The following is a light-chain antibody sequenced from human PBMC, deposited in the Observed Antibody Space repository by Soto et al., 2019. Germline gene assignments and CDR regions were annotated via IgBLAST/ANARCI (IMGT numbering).Light chain of an antibody. CDR3: QQYGSSPPIT. J-gene: IGKJ5*01. CDR2: GAS. CDR1: HSVSSSY. Sequence: EIVLTQSPGTLSLSPGERATLSCRASHSVSSSYLAWYQQKPGQAPRLLIYGASSRATGIPDRFSGSGSRTDFTLTISRLEPEDFAVYYCQQYGSSPPITFGRGTRLEIK. V-gene: IGKV3-20*01.